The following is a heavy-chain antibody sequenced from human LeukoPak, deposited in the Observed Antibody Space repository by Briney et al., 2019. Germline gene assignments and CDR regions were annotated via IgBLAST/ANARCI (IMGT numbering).Heavy chain of an antibody. J-gene: IGHJ4*02. CDR1: GGSLSNHY. Sequence: PSETLSLTCTVSGGSLSNHYWSWIRQPPGKGLEWIGHSYDSGSTTYNPSPKSRVTMSVDTSKNQFSLNLSSVTAADTAVYYCARGRIGGPKAPFDYWGQGTLVTVSS. CDR2: SYDSGST. D-gene: IGHD3-16*01. V-gene: IGHV4-59*11. CDR3: ARGRIGGPKAPFDY.